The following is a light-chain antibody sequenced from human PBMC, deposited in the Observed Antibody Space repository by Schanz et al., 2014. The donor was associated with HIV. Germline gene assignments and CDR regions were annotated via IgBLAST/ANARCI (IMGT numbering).Light chain of an antibody. CDR1: QSVLHSPNNKNY. J-gene: IGKJ1*01. CDR2: WAS. CDR3: QQYYITPQA. Sequence: DIVMTQSPDSLAVSLGERATIRCKSSQSVLHSPNNKNYLAWYQQKSGQPPKLLIYWASTRESGVPDRFSGSGSVTDFTLTISSLQAEDVAVYYCQQYYITPQAFGQGTKVQIK. V-gene: IGKV4-1*01.